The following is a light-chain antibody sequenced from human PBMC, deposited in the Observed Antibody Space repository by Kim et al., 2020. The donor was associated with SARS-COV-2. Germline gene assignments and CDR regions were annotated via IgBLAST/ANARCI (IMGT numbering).Light chain of an antibody. Sequence: VSVGGRVTSTCRASQGISSWVAGYQQKPEKAPKALMYAASSLQSGVPSRFSGSGSGTDFTLTISSLQPEDFATYYGQQYDSYPLTVGGGTKVDIK. CDR2: AAS. CDR3: QQYDSYPLT. V-gene: IGKV1D-16*01. J-gene: IGKJ4*01. CDR1: QGISSW.